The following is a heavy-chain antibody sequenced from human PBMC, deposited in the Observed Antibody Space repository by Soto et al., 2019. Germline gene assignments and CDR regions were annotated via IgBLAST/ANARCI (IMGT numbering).Heavy chain of an antibody. Sequence: ASVKVSCKASGYTFTSYGISWVRQAPGQGLEWMGWISAYNGNTNYAQKLQGRVTMTTDTSTSTAYMELRSLRSEDTAVYYCARGDILTGYYRKFDYWGQGTLVTVSS. CDR1: GYTFTSYG. CDR3: ARGDILTGYYRKFDY. D-gene: IGHD3-9*01. CDR2: ISAYNGNT. V-gene: IGHV1-18*01. J-gene: IGHJ4*02.